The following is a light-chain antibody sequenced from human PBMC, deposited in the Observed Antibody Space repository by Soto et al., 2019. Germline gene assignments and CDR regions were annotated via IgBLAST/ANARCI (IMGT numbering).Light chain of an antibody. Sequence: QSALTQPPSVSGSPGQSVTISCSGTSSDVGSYNHVSWYQQAPGTAPKVMIYEVYNRPSGVPDRFSGSKSGNTASLTISGLPPEDEADYYCSSFTTSNTYVFGTGTKLTVL. CDR3: SSFTTSNTYV. CDR2: EVY. CDR1: SSDVGSYNH. V-gene: IGLV2-18*02. J-gene: IGLJ1*01.